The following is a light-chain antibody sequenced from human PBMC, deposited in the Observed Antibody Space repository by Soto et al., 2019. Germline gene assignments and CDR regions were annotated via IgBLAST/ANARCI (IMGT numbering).Light chain of an antibody. Sequence: DIQMTQSPSTLSASVGDRVTITCRASQSISRWLVWYQQKPGKAPKLLIYKASSLQSGVPSRFSGSGSGTEFTLTISRLQPDDFATYYCQQAHSFPLTFGGGTKVDIK. CDR3: QQAHSFPLT. CDR1: QSISRW. CDR2: KAS. J-gene: IGKJ4*01. V-gene: IGKV1-5*03.